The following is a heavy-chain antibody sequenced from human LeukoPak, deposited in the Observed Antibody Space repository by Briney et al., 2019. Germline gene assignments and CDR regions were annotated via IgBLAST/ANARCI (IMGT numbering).Heavy chain of an antibody. CDR1: GYTFTGFY. CDR2: IDPNSGDT. Sequence: ASVKVSCKASGYTFTGFYVHWVRQAPGQGLEWMGWIDPNSGDTNYAQKFQDWVIMTRDTSITTAYMELTRLRSDDTAMYYCARDSPFGMVTIALDYWGQGTLVTVSS. D-gene: IGHD3-3*01. J-gene: IGHJ4*02. V-gene: IGHV1-2*04. CDR3: ARDSPFGMVTIALDY.